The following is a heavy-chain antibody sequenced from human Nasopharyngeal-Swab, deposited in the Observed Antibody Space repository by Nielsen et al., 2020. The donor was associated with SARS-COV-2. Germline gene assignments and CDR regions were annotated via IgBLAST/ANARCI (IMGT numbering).Heavy chain of an antibody. J-gene: IGHJ4*02. V-gene: IGHV3-48*01. CDR3: VKAGTAAGFDY. CDR2: ISSSSSTI. Sequence: GGSLRLSCAASGFTFSSYSMNWVRQAPGKGLEWVSYISSSSSTIYYADSVKGRFTISRDNSKNTLYLQMNSLRAEDTAVYYCVKAGTAAGFDYWGQGTLVTVSS. D-gene: IGHD6-13*01. CDR1: GFTFSSYS.